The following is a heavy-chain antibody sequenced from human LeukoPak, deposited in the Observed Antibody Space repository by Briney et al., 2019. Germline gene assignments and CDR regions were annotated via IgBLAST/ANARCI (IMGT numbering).Heavy chain of an antibody. CDR1: GLTFSNHW. Sequence: GGSLRLSCAASGLTFSNHWMSWVRQAPGKGLEWVANIKEDGSEKYYLDSVKGRFAISRDNANNSVHLQMNSLRAEDTAVYYCARISTGFGEILDAFDVWGQGTMVTVSS. D-gene: IGHD3-10*01. CDR3: ARISTGFGEILDAFDV. V-gene: IGHV3-7*01. J-gene: IGHJ3*01. CDR2: IKEDGSEK.